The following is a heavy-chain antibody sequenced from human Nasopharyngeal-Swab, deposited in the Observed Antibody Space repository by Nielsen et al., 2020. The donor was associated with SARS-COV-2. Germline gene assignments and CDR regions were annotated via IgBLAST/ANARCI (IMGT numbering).Heavy chain of an antibody. Sequence: SETLSLTCAVYGGFFRGFYWSWIRQPPGKGLEWIGEINDSGSTNYNPSLTGRVTISVDTSKSQVSLKLNSATAADTAVYYCARGLRKVPIFPASQYYFDYWGQGILVAVPS. CDR3: ARGLRKVPIFPASQYYFDY. D-gene: IGHD3-9*01. V-gene: IGHV4-34*01. CDR2: INDSGST. CDR1: GGFFRGFY. J-gene: IGHJ4*02.